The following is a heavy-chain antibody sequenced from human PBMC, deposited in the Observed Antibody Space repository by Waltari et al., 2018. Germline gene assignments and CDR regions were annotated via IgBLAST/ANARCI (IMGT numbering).Heavy chain of an antibody. D-gene: IGHD6-13*01. V-gene: IGHV1-8*01. J-gene: IGHJ6*03. CDR2: MNPNSGNT. CDR3: ARGGYSSSWYSRYYYMDV. Sequence: QVQLVQSGAEVKKPGASVKVSCKASGYTFTSYDINWVRQATGNGLEWMGWMNPNSGNTGYAPKFQCRVTMTRNTSISTAYMELSSLRSEDTAVYYCARGGYSSSWYSRYYYMDVWGKGTTVTVSS. CDR1: GYTFTSYD.